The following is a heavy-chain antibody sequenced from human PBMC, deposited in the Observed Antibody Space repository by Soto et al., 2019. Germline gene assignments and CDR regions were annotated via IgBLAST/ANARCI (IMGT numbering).Heavy chain of an antibody. D-gene: IGHD6-19*01. J-gene: IGHJ4*02. V-gene: IGHV3-23*01. Sequence: EVQLLESGGGLVQPGGSLRLSCAASGFTFSSYAMSWVRQAPGKGLEWVSAISGSGGSTYYADSVKGRFTISRDNSKNTLYLQMNRLRAEDTAVYYCAKVLAVAGTSPGDYWGQGTLVTVSS. CDR2: ISGSGGST. CDR1: GFTFSSYA. CDR3: AKVLAVAGTSPGDY.